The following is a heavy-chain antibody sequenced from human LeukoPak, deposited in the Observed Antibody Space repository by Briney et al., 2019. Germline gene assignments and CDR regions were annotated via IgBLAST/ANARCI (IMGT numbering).Heavy chain of an antibody. D-gene: IGHD1-26*01. V-gene: IGHV4-59*01. Sequence: SETLSLTCTVSGGSISSYYWSWIRQPPGKGLEWIGYIYYSGSTDYNSSLKSRVTISVDTSKNQFSLKLSSVTAADTAVYYCARRRSWPDAFDIWGQGTKVTVSS. CDR2: IYYSGST. J-gene: IGHJ3*02. CDR3: ARRRSWPDAFDI. CDR1: GGSISSYY.